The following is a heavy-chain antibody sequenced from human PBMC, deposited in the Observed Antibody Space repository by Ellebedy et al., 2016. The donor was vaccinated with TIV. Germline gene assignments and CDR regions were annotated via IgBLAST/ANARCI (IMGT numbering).Heavy chain of an antibody. CDR1: GFTFDTHS. CDR2: ISRSSSFI. J-gene: IGHJ4*02. V-gene: IGHV3-21*06. Sequence: GGSLRLSXATSGFTFDTHSMNWVRQAPGKGLVWVASISRSSSFIYYADSVKGRFTISRDNAKSSLYLQMNSLRVEETAVYYCVRDSGSGLNWGQGTLVTVSS. D-gene: IGHD3-10*01. CDR3: VRDSGSGLN.